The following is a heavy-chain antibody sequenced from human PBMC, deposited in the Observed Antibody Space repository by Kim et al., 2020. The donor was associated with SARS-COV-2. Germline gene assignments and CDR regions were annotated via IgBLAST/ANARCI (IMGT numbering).Heavy chain of an antibody. Sequence: ASVKVSCKASGYTFTSYAMHWVRQAPGQRLEWMGWINAGNGNTKYSQKFQGRVTITRDTSASTDYMELSSLRSEDTAVYYCARSRNHGVLFDYWGQGTLVTVSS. CDR1: GYTFTSYA. V-gene: IGHV1-3*01. CDR2: INAGNGNT. D-gene: IGHD3-3*01. J-gene: IGHJ4*02. CDR3: ARSRNHGVLFDY.